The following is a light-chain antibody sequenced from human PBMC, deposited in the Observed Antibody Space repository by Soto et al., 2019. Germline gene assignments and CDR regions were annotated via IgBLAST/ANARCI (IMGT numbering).Light chain of an antibody. J-gene: IGKJ4*02. CDR1: QSVSSN. CDR2: GAS. V-gene: IGKV3-11*01. CDR3: QQRSNR. Sequence: EIVMTQSAASLSVSPGEGANLSCRASQSVSSNLVWYQQIPGQARRLLIYGASHRDTGIPPRFSGIGYGTDFTLTISSLEPEDFAVYYCQQRSNRFGGGTKVDIK.